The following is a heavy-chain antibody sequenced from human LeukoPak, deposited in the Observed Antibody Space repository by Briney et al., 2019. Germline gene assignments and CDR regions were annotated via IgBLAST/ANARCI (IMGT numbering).Heavy chain of an antibody. D-gene: IGHD3-3*01. CDR1: GFIFSSYW. CDR2: INSDGSST. Sequence: GGSLRLSCAASGFIFSSYWMHWVRHAPGKGLVWVSRINSDGSSTSYADSVKGRFTISRDNAKNTLYVQMNSLRAEDTAVYYCARGDFWSSYYDYYYGMDVWGQGTTVTVSS. V-gene: IGHV3-74*01. CDR3: ARGDFWSSYYDYYYGMDV. J-gene: IGHJ6*02.